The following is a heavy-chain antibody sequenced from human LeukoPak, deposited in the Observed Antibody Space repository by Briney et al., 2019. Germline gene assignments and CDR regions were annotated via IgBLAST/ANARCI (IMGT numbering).Heavy chain of an antibody. CDR3: AKVPPSITAAGNWLGP. CDR1: GYTFTGYY. CDR2: INPNTGGT. Sequence: GASVKVSRKASGYTFTGYYIHWVRQAPGQGLEWMGRINPNTGGTDYAQKFQGRVTKTRDTSITTAYMELSRLTSDDTAIYYCAKVPPSITAAGNWLGPWGQGALVTVSS. V-gene: IGHV1-2*06. D-gene: IGHD6-13*01. J-gene: IGHJ5*02.